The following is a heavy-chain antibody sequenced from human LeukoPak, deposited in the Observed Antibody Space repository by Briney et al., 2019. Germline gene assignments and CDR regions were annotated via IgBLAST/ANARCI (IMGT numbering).Heavy chain of an antibody. CDR1: GYTFTGYY. J-gene: IGHJ6*02. CDR2: INPNSGGT. Sequence: ASVKVSCKASGYTFTGYYMHWVRQAPGQGLEWMGWINPNSGGTNYAQKFQGRVTMTRDTSISTAYMELSRLRSDDTAVYYCARADEIVVVPAAMGYGMGVWGQGTTVTVSS. V-gene: IGHV1-2*02. CDR3: ARADEIVVVPAAMGYGMGV. D-gene: IGHD2-2*01.